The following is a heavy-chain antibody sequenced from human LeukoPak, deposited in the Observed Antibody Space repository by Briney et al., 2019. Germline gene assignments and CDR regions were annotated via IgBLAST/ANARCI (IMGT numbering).Heavy chain of an antibody. J-gene: IGHJ6*03. CDR2: IYYSGST. D-gene: IGHD3-3*01. CDR3: ARDARYYDFWSGYYTGYMDV. CDR1: GGSISSHY. V-gene: IGHV4-59*11. Sequence: SETLSLTCTVSGGSISSHYWSWIRQPPGKGLEWIGYIYYSGSTNYNPSLKSRVTISVDTSKNQFSLKLSSVTAADTAVYYCARDARYYDFWSGYYTGYMDVWGKGTTVTVSS.